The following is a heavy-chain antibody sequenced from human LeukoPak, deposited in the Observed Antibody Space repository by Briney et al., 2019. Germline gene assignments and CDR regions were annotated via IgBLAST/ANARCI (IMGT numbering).Heavy chain of an antibody. CDR3: VKMAEWFDP. CDR1: GDSVSSGSYF. V-gene: IGHV4-61*01. Sequence: SETLSLTCTVSGDSVSSGSYFWSWIRQPPGQGLEWIGYISYSGSTSYNSSLKSRVTISVDTSKNQFSLKLSSMTAADTAVYFCVKMAEWFDPWGQGNLVTVSS. D-gene: IGHD5-24*01. CDR2: ISYSGST. J-gene: IGHJ5*02.